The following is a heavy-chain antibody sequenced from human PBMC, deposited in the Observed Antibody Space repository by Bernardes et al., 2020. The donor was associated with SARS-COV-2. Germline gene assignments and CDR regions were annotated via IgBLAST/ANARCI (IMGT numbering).Heavy chain of an antibody. J-gene: IGHJ6*03. CDR1: GYTFSISG. CDR3: VRDQDYIMDV. Sequence: ASVKVSCKASGYTFSISGTSWVRQAPGQGLEWMGWISAYNGNTYYAQKFQGRVTMTTDTSTSTAYMDLRSLRYDDTAVYYCVRDQDYIMDVWGRGTTVTVSS. CDR2: ISAYNGNT. V-gene: IGHV1-18*01.